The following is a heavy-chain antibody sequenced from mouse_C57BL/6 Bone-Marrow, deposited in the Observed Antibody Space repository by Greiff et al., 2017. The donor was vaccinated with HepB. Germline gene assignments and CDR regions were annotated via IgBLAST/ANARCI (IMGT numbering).Heavy chain of an antibody. Sequence: VQLQQPGAELVKPGASVKMSCTASGYTFTSYWITWLKQRPGQGLEWIGDIYPGSGSTNYNEKFKSKATLTVDTSSSTAYMQLSSLTSEDSAVYYCARDPPIYYYGSAPYFDVWGTGTTVTVSS. CDR1: GYTFTSYW. D-gene: IGHD1-1*01. CDR2: IYPGSGST. V-gene: IGHV1-55*01. J-gene: IGHJ1*03. CDR3: ARDPPIYYYGSAPYFDV.